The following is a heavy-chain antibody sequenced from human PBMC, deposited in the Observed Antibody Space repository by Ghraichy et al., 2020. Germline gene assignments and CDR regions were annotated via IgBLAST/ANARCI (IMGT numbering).Heavy chain of an antibody. CDR3: SRPRPETPDYYDDYYMDV. V-gene: IGHV3-73*01. CDR1: GFTFSGYA. J-gene: IGHJ6*03. Sequence: GGSLRLSCAASGFTFSGYAMYWVRQASGKGLEWVGRIRTKANNYATEYAASVKGRFTISRDDSKNTAYLQMNSLKTEDTAVYYCSRPRPETPDYYDDYYMDVWGKGTTVTVSS. CDR2: IRTKANNYAT.